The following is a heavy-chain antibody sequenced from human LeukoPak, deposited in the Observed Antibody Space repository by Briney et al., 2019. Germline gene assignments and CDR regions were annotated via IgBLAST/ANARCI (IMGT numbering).Heavy chain of an antibody. CDR3: ATYSSLKRRAFPY. CDR1: GFTFSNYW. V-gene: IGHV3-7*01. Sequence: GGSLRLSCEGSGFTFSNYWMGWVRQAPGEGLQWVANIKSDGSVKCYVDSVKGRFTIPRDNAKVSLYQQMNSRRAEDTAVYYCATYSSLKRRAFPYWGQATLLTVPS. CDR2: IKSDGSVK. J-gene: IGHJ1*01. D-gene: IGHD3-22*01.